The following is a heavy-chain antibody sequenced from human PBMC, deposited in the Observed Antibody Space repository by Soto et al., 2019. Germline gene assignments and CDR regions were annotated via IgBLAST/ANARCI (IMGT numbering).Heavy chain of an antibody. CDR3: ARHTAFYYDRSGA. CDR1: GYSFTSYW. V-gene: IGHV5-10-1*01. CDR2: IDPSDSYA. J-gene: IGHJ5*02. D-gene: IGHD3-22*01. Sequence: GESRKISCKVSGYSFTSYWISWVRQRPAKGLEWMGRIDPSDSYANYSASFQGHVTFSVDKSISTGYLQWSSLRASYTAIYYCARHTAFYYDRSGAWGQGTLVTVSS.